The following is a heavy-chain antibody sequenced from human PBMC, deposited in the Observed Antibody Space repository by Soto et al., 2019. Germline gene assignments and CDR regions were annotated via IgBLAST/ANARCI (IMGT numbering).Heavy chain of an antibody. J-gene: IGHJ4*01. D-gene: IGHD1-26*01. V-gene: IGHV3-66*01. CDR3: ARGGSGSQTVGY. CDR1: GFTVSNNY. CDR2: IYSRGGT. Sequence: EVRVVESGGGLVQPGGSLRLSCAASGFTVSNNYMTWVRQAPGKGLEWVSLIYSRGGTDYADSVKGRFTISRDNSKNMVYLQLNSLRVEDAAVYYCARGGSGSQTVGYWGHGARVTVSS.